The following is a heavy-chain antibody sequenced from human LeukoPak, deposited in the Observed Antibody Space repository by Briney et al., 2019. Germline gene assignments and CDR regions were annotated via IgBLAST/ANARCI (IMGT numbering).Heavy chain of an antibody. Sequence: SETLSLTCTVSGGSISSYYWSWIRQPPAKGLEWIGYIYYSGSTNYNPSLKSRVTISVDTSKNQFSLKLSSVTAADTAVYYCARGRYSSGWHFDYWGQGTLVTVSS. D-gene: IGHD6-19*01. CDR1: GGSISSYY. CDR2: IYYSGST. J-gene: IGHJ4*02. V-gene: IGHV4-59*08. CDR3: ARGRYSSGWHFDY.